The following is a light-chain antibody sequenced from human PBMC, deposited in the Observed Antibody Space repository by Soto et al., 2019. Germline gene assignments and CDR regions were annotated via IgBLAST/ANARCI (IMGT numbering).Light chain of an antibody. CDR3: QQYNTYPIT. CDR2: GAS. Sequence: DIQMTQSPSSLSASVGDRVTITCRASQGINNYLAWFQQKPGGAPKSLIYGASTLDSGVPSKFRGSGSGTDFTLTISSLQPEDFATYYCQQYNTYPITFGQGTRLEIK. J-gene: IGKJ5*01. CDR1: QGINNY. V-gene: IGKV1-16*02.